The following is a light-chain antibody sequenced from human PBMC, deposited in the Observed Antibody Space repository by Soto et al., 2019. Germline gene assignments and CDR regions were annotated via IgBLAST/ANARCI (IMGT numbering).Light chain of an antibody. J-gene: IGLJ1*01. Sequence: QSVLTQPPSVSGAPGQRVTISCTGSSSNIGAGYDVHWYQQLPGTAPKLLIYGNSNRPSGVPDRFSGSKSGTSASLAITGLQAEDEADYYCQSYDSSMSGAAFGNRTKVTVL. CDR1: SSNIGAGYD. CDR3: QSYDSSMSGAA. V-gene: IGLV1-40*01. CDR2: GNS.